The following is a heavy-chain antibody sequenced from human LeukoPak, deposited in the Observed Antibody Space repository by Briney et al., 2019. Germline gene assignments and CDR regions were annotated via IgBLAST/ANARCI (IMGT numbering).Heavy chain of an antibody. J-gene: IGHJ4*02. D-gene: IGHD3-16*02. CDR2: IIPIFGTA. V-gene: IGHV1-69*13. CDR3: ARETHYDYVWGSYRSPTFDY. Sequence: SVKVSCKASGGTFSSYAISWVRQAPGQGLEWMGGIIPIFGTANYAQKFQGRVTITADESTSTAYMELSSLRSEDTAVYYCARETHYDYVWGSYRSPTFDYWGQGTLVTVSS. CDR1: GGTFSSYA.